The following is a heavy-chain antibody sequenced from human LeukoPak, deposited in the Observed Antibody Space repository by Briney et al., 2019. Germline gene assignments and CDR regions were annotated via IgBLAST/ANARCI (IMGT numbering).Heavy chain of an antibody. CDR1: GYSISSGYY. Sequence: SETLSLTCTVSGYSISSGYYWGWIRQPPGKGLEWIGSIYHSGSTYYNPSLKSRVTISVDTSKNQFSLKLSSVTAADTAVYYCASFYGSGILLSGFDYWGQGTLVTVSS. D-gene: IGHD3-10*01. CDR3: ASFYGSGILLSGFDY. J-gene: IGHJ4*02. CDR2: IYHSGST. V-gene: IGHV4-38-2*02.